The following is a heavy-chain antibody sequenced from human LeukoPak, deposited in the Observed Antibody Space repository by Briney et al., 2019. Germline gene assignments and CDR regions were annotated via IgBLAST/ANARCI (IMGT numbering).Heavy chain of an antibody. J-gene: IGHJ4*02. CDR1: GGTFSSYA. V-gene: IGHV1-69*01. D-gene: IGHD3-10*01. Sequence: SVKVSCKASGGTFSSYAISWVRQAPGQGLEWMGGIIPIFGTANYAQKFQGRVTITADESTSTAYMALSSLRSEDTAVYYCASAYYGSGSANFDYWGQGTLVTVSS. CDR2: IIPIFGTA. CDR3: ASAYYGSGSANFDY.